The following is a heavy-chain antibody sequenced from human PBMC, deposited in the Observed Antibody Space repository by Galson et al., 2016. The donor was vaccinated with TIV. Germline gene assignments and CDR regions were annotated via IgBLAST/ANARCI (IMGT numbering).Heavy chain of an antibody. D-gene: IGHD3-22*01. J-gene: IGHJ4*02. V-gene: IGHV4-61*01. CDR1: GDSVSSDTYY. CDR2: VFHSGAT. Sequence: ETLSLTCTVSGDSVSSDTYYWTWIRQPPGKGLEWIGYVFHSGATNYDPSLKSRLTISVDTSKNQFSLKLTSVTAADTALYFCARETYHFDRSGYFFDYWGQGRLVTVSS. CDR3: ARETYHFDRSGYFFDY.